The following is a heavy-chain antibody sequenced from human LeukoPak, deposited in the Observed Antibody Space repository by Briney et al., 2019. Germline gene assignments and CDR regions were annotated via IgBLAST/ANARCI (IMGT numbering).Heavy chain of an antibody. CDR2: ISTSGSTT. D-gene: IGHD3-10*02. V-gene: IGHV3-48*03. Sequence: PGGSLRLSFAASGFTFSDYEINWVRQAPGKGLEWVSCISTSGSTTYYADSVKGRFTISRDNAKNSLFLQMNTLTAEDTAVYYCARGALHVFDYWGQGTPVTVSS. J-gene: IGHJ4*02. CDR3: ARGALHVFDY. CDR1: GFTFSDYE.